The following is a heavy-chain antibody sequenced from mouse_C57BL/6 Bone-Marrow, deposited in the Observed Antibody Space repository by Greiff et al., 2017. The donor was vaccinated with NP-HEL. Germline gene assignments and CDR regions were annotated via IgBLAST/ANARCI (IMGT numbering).Heavy chain of an antibody. J-gene: IGHJ3*01. V-gene: IGHV1-72*01. CDR1: GYTFTSYW. D-gene: IGHD1-1*01. Sequence: QVQLQQPGAELVKPGASVKLSCKASGYTFTSYWMHWVKQRPGRGLEWIGWIDPNSGGTKYNEKFKSKATLTVDKPSSTAYMQLSSLTSEGYAVYCWGRVGYVSSSWFAYWGQGTLVTVSA. CDR3: GRVGYVSSSWFAY. CDR2: IDPNSGGT.